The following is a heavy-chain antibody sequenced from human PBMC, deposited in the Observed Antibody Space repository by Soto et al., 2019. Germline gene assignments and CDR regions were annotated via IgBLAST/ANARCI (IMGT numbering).Heavy chain of an antibody. CDR1: GFTFSNYA. CDR2: ISSAVNT. J-gene: IGHJ4*02. CDR3: AKQVRDGTSSPYYFDY. Sequence: GGSLRLSCAGSGFTFSNYAMSWVRQALGKGLEWVSAISSAVNTYYADSVKGRFTISRDNSKNTLSLQMNSLRAEDTAVYYCAKQVRDGTSSPYYFDYWGQGTLVTVSS. D-gene: IGHD6-6*01. V-gene: IGHV3-23*01.